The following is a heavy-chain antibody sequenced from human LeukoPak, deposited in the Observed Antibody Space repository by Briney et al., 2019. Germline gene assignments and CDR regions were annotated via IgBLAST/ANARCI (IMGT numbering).Heavy chain of an antibody. D-gene: IGHD3-22*01. V-gene: IGHV3-15*01. CDR3: TTVGSSRYYYYFDY. J-gene: IGHJ4*02. Sequence: GGSLRLSCAASGFTFNHAWMNWVRQAPGKGLEWVGRIKSKTDGATTEYAAPVKGRFTISRDDSKNTLYLQMNSLKTEDTAAYYCTTVGSSRYYYYFDYWGQGSLVTVSS. CDR1: GFTFNHAW. CDR2: IKSKTDGATT.